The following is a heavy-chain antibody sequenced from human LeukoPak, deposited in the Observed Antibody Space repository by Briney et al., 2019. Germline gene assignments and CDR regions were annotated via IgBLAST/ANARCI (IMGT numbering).Heavy chain of an antibody. CDR3: TTLNSYYYYYMDV. J-gene: IGHJ6*03. V-gene: IGHV3-21*03. D-gene: IGHD2/OR15-2a*01. Sequence: PGGSLRLSCAASGFTFSSYSMNWVRQAPGKGLEWVSSISSSSSYIYYADSVKGRFTISRDNAKNSLYLQMNSLRTEDTAVYYCTTLNSYYYYYMDVWGKGTTVTVSS. CDR2: ISSSSSYI. CDR1: GFTFSSYS.